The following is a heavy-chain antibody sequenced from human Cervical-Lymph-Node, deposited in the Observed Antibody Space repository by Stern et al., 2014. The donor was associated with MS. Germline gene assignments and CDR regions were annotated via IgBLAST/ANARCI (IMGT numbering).Heavy chain of an antibody. CDR2: FNPSGGKT. CDR1: GYTFTTYY. Sequence: QLVQSGAEIIKPGASVKISCEASGYTFTTYYMHWVRQAPGQGLEWVALFNPSGGKTTYAQRFQVRVTVTGDTSTSTVYMELTGLRSEDTAVYYCARVLSLATSDSWGQGTLVIVSS. J-gene: IGHJ4*02. CDR3: ARVLSLATSDS. D-gene: IGHD1-1*01. V-gene: IGHV1-46*01.